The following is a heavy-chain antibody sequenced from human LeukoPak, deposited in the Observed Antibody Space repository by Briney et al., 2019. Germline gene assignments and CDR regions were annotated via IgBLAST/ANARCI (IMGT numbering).Heavy chain of an antibody. CDR2: FDPEDGET. V-gene: IGHV1-24*01. Sequence: ASVKVSCKVSGYTLTELSMHWVRQAPGKGLEWMGGFDPEDGETIYAQKFQGRVTMTEDTSTDTAYMELSSLRSEDTAVYYCATGWANSGGSYAFSARYWGQGTLVTVSS. CDR3: ATGWANSGGSYAFSARY. J-gene: IGHJ4*02. D-gene: IGHD3-16*01. CDR1: GYTLTELS.